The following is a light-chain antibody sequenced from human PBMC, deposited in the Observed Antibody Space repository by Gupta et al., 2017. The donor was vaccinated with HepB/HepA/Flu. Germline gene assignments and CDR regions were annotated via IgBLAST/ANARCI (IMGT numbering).Light chain of an antibody. CDR3: SSYRGSTSTPV. Sequence: QSALTQPASVSGSPGQSVTISCTGTGSDVGGYPYVSWYQQHPGKVPRLIIHDVSIRPSGISGRFSGSRSDDTASLTISGLQAEDEGDYYCSSYRGSTSTPVFGGGTKLTVL. V-gene: IGLV2-14*03. CDR1: GSDVGGYPY. CDR2: DVS. J-gene: IGLJ2*01.